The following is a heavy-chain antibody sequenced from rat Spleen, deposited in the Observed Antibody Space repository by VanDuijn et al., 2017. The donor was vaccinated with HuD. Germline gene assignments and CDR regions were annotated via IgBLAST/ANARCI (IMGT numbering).Heavy chain of an antibody. CDR1: GYSLPSRSR. J-gene: IGHJ2*01. V-gene: IGHV3-3*01. D-gene: IGHD1-10*01. CDR3: GRDNSDKAY. Sequence: EVQLQESGPGLVKPSQSLSLTCSVTGYSLPSRSRWSWVRKFPGNKLEWMGYIDSAGSTNYNPSLKSRISITRDTSKNEFFLQVNSVTTEDTATSYCGRDNSDKAYWGQGVRVTVAS. CDR2: IDSAGST.